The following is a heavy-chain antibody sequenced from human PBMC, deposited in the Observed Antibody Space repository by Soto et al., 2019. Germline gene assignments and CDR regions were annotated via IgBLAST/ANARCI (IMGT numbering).Heavy chain of an antibody. V-gene: IGHV5-51*01. D-gene: IGHD4-4*01. CDR2: IYPGDSDT. J-gene: IGHJ6*02. Sequence: GPALKISCKGSGHTFTDYWIGSARHLPGKGREWMGIIYPGDSDTRYSASFQGHVTITVDKSTSTAYLQWNTLQAAATPIYHSARHISNFRSYYSAMDVCDRGTTVTVSS. CDR1: GHTFTDYW. CDR3: ARHISNFRSYYSAMDV.